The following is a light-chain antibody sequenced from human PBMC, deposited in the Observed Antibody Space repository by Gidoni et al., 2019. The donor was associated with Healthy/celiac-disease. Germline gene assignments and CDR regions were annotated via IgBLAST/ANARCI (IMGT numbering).Light chain of an antibody. J-gene: IGKJ1*01. CDR2: GAS. Sequence: IVLTQSPGTLSLSPGERATLSCSASQSFSSSYLAWYQQKPGQAPRLLIYGASSRATDIPDRFSGSGSGTDFTLTISRLEPEDFAVYYCQQYGSAPRTFGQGTKVEIK. V-gene: IGKV3-20*01. CDR3: QQYGSAPRT. CDR1: QSFSSSY.